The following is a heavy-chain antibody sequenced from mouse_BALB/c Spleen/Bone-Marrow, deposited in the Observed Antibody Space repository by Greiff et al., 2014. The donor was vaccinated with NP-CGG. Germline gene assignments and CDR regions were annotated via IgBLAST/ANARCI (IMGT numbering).Heavy chain of an antibody. Sequence: VQLKGSGGGLVKPGGALKLSCAASGFTFSDYYMYWVRQTPEKRLGGVATISDGGGYTYYPDSVWGRFTISRDNAKNNLYLQMSSLKSEDTAMYYCARSGERYGAMDYWGQGTSVNVFS. CDR1: GFTFSDYY. CDR3: ARSGERYGAMDY. V-gene: IGHV5-4*02. D-gene: IGHD2-10*02. J-gene: IGHJ4*01. CDR2: ISDGGGYT.